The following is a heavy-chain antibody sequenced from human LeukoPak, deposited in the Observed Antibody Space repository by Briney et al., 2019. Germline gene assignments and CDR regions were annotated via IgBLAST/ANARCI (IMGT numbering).Heavy chain of an antibody. J-gene: IGHJ5*01. CDR2: INHSGST. Sequence: SETLSHTCAVYGGSFSGYYWSWIRQPPGKGLEWIGEINHSGSTNYNPSLKSRVTISVDTSKNQFSLKLSSVTAADTAVYYCARMSPGTYGDYDSWGQGTLVTVSS. CDR3: ARMSPGTYGDYDS. D-gene: IGHD4-17*01. V-gene: IGHV4-34*01. CDR1: GGSFSGYY.